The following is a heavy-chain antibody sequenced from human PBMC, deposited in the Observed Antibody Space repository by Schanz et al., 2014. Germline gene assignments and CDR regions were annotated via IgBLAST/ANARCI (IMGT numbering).Heavy chain of an antibody. CDR2: ISANNGNT. CDR3: ASTTFGKGKTFLGDYRYCHYMDA. J-gene: IGHJ6*03. Sequence: QVQLVQSGAEVKKPGASVGVSCKASGYTFTNYGVTWVRQAPGQGLEWMGWISANNGNTNYAQKFQGRVTMTTDTSTSTAYMELRSLRSDDTAGYYCASTTFGKGKTFLGDYRYCHYMDAWGNGTTVTVSS. V-gene: IGHV1-18*01. CDR1: GYTFTNYG. D-gene: IGHD4-17*01.